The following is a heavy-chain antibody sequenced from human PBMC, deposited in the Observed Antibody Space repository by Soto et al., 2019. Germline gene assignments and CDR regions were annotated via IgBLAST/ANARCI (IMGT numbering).Heavy chain of an antibody. J-gene: IGHJ4*02. Sequence: QVQLVESGGGVVQPGRSLRLSCAASGFTFSSYGMHWVRQAPGKGLEWAAVIWYDGSNKYYADSVKGRFTISRDNSKNTLYLQMNSLRAEDTAVYYCASADYYDSSGYYLWGQGTLVTVSS. CDR2: IWYDGSNK. D-gene: IGHD3-22*01. CDR3: ASADYYDSSGYYL. V-gene: IGHV3-33*01. CDR1: GFTFSSYG.